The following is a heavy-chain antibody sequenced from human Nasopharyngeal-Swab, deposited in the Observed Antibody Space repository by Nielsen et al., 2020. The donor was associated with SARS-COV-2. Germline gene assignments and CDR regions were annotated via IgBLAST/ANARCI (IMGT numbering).Heavy chain of an antibody. D-gene: IGHD6-6*01. J-gene: IGHJ4*02. V-gene: IGHV3-23*01. CDR3: AVIAARPPEYFDY. CDR1: GFTFSSYA. Sequence: GESLKISCAASGFTFSSYAMSWVRQAPGKGLEWVSAISGSGGSTYYADSVKGRFTISRDNSKNTLYLQMNSLRAEDTAVYYCAVIAARPPEYFDYWGQGTLVTVSS. CDR2: ISGSGGST.